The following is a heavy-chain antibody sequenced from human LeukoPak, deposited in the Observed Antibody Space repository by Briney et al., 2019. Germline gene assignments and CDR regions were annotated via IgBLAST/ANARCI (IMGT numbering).Heavy chain of an antibody. CDR3: ARLDYYDSCGYLDY. CDR2: IGSSGSTI. CDR1: GFTSSDYY. J-gene: IGHJ4*02. D-gene: IGHD3-22*01. Sequence: GSLRLSCAASGFTSSDYYMSWIRQAPGPGLGWVSYIGSSGSTIYYADSVKGRFTISRDNAKNSLYLQMNSLRAEDTAVYYCARLDYYDSCGYLDYWGQGTLVTVSS. V-gene: IGHV3-11*01.